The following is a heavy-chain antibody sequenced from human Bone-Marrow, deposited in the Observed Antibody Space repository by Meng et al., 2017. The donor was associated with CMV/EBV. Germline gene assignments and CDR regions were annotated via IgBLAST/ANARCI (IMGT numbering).Heavy chain of an antibody. D-gene: IGHD5-12*01. J-gene: IGHJ6*02. CDR2: IIPIFGTA. CDR3: ARDPASRYSGLTSYYYYGRDV. V-gene: IGHV1-69*05. Sequence: SVKVSCKASGGTFSSYAISWVRQAPGQGLEWMGGIIPIFGTANYAQKFQGRVTITTDESTSTAYMELSSLRSEDTAVYYCARDPASRYSGLTSYYYYGRDVWGQGTTVTVTS. CDR1: GGTFSSYA.